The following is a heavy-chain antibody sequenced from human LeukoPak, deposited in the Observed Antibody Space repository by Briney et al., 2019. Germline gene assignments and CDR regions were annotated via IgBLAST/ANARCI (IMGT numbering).Heavy chain of an antibody. CDR2: TSVSSTYI. CDR3: AREAVTRNYFDY. D-gene: IGHD4-17*01. Sequence: GGSLRLSCAASGFIFTSYGLNWVRQAPGKGLEWVSFTSVSSTYIYYADSVRGRFTISRDNAKNSLYLQMNSLRAEDTAVYYCAREAVTRNYFDYWGQGTLVTVSS. CDR1: GFIFTSYG. V-gene: IGHV3-21*04. J-gene: IGHJ4*02.